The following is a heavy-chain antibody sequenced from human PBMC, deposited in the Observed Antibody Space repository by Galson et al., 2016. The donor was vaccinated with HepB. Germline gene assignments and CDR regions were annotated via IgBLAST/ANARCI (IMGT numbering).Heavy chain of an antibody. D-gene: IGHD5-18*01. CDR2: IYYSGST. Sequence: ETLSLTCTVSGGSVSSSSYYWGWIRQPPEKGLEWIGCIYYSGSTYYNPSLQSRVTISVATSKNQFSLKMSSVTAAATAVYYCARRFRYTYGPPYGMDVWGQGTTVTVSS. J-gene: IGHJ6*02. CDR3: ARRFRYTYGPPYGMDV. CDR1: GGSVSSSSYY. V-gene: IGHV4-39*01.